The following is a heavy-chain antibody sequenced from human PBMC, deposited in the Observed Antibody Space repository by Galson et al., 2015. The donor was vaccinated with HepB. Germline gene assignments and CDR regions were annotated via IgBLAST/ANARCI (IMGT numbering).Heavy chain of an antibody. CDR2: ISAYNGNT. D-gene: IGHD1-1*01. J-gene: IGHJ4*02. V-gene: IGHV1-18*01. CDR3: AKRNDYLDY. CDR1: GYTFTSYG. Sequence: QSGAEVTKPGESLKISCKASGYTFTSYGISWVRQAPGQGLEWMGWISAYNGNTNYAQKLQGRATMTTDTSTSTAYMELRSLRSDDTAVYYCAKRNDYLDYWGQGTLVTVSS.